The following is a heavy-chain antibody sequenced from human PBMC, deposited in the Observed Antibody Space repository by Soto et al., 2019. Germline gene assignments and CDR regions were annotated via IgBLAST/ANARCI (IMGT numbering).Heavy chain of an antibody. CDR2: ISYDGGNK. CDR1: GFTFTSSG. CDR3: VKVRFGRGRLSNPMDA. V-gene: IGHV3-30*18. D-gene: IGHD3-3*01. J-gene: IGHJ6*02. Sequence: GGSLRLSCAASGFTFTSSGMHCVRQSPGKGLEWVAVISYDGGNKYYGDSVRGRFTISRDNSNNKRYLEMKSLRAEDSAIYYCVKVRFGRGRLSNPMDAWGQGSTVTVSS.